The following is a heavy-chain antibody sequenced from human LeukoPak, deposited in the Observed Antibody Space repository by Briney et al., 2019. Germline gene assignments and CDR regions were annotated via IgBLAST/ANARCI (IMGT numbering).Heavy chain of an antibody. V-gene: IGHV3-48*03. D-gene: IGHD2-15*01. CDR3: VRDLTHTLYYDS. CDR2: ISSSGSTI. CDR1: GFTFSSYE. Sequence: GGSLRLSCAATGFTFSSYEMNWVRQAPGKGLEWVSYISSSGSTIYYADSVKGRFTISRDNAKNSLYLQMNSLRAEDTAVYYCVRDLTHTLYYDSWGQGTLVTVSS. J-gene: IGHJ4*02.